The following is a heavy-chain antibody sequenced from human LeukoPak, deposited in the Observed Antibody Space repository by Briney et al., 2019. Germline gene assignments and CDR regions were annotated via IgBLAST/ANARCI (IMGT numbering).Heavy chain of an antibody. CDR1: GYTFTSYG. Sequence: ASVKVSCKASGYTFTSYGISWVRQAPGQGLEWMGWISAYNGNTNYAQKLQGRVTMTTDTSTSTAYMELRSLRSDDTAVYYCARDGYCSGGSCSKSYYYYGMDVWGQGTTVTVSS. CDR2: ISAYNGNT. V-gene: IGHV1-18*01. J-gene: IGHJ6*02. D-gene: IGHD2-15*01. CDR3: ARDGYCSGGSCSKSYYYYGMDV.